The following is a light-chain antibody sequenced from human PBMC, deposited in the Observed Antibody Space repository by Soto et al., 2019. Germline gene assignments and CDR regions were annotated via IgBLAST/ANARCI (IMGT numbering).Light chain of an antibody. CDR3: QQRSDWLPIT. CDR2: GAS. V-gene: IGKV3D-20*02. CDR1: QSVNNNY. Sequence: EIVLTQSPGTLSLSPGERATLSCRASQSVNNNYLAWHQQKPGQAPRLLIFGASSRATGIPDRFSGSGSGTDFTLTISSLEPEDFAVYYCQQRSDWLPITFGQGTRLEIK. J-gene: IGKJ5*01.